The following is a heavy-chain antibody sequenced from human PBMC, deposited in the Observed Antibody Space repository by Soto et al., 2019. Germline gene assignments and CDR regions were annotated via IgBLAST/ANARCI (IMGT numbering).Heavy chain of an antibody. CDR1: GFTFSSYA. CDR3: ARSRAVYGSGSYPWDY. Sequence: EVQLLESGGGLVQPGGSLRLSCAASGFTFSSYAMSWVRQAPGTGLEWVSAISGSGGSTYYADSVKGRFTISRDNSKNTLYLQMNSLRAEDTAVYYCARSRAVYGSGSYPWDYWGQGTLVTVSS. D-gene: IGHD3-10*01. CDR2: ISGSGGST. J-gene: IGHJ4*02. V-gene: IGHV3-23*01.